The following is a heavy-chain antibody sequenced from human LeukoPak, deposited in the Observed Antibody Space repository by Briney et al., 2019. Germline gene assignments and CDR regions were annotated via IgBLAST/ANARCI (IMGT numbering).Heavy chain of an antibody. CDR1: GFTFSSYA. Sequence: PGGSLRLSCAASGFTFSSYAMSWVRQAPGKGLEWVSAISGSGGSTYYADSVKGRFTISRDNSKNTLYLQMNSLRAEDTAVYYCANTNYYDSSGYYRGLYYFDYWGQGTLVTVSS. J-gene: IGHJ4*02. V-gene: IGHV3-23*01. CDR3: ANTNYYDSSGYYRGLYYFDY. CDR2: ISGSGGST. D-gene: IGHD3-22*01.